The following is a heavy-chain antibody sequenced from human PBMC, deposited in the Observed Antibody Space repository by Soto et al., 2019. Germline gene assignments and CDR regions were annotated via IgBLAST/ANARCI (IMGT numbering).Heavy chain of an antibody. Sequence: ASVKVSCRASGYTVTSDGISWVRQAPGQGLEWMGWISAYNGNTNYAQKLQGRVTMTTDTSTSTAYMELRSLRSDDTAVYYCARVYTAGPYYYYYYMDVWGKGTTVTVSS. CDR1: GYTVTSDG. J-gene: IGHJ6*03. V-gene: IGHV1-18*01. D-gene: IGHD6-13*01. CDR3: ARVYTAGPYYYYYYMDV. CDR2: ISAYNGNT.